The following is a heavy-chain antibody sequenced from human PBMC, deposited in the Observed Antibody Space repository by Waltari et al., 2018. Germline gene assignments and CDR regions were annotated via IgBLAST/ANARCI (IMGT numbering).Heavy chain of an antibody. Sequence: QVQLQESGPGLVKPSQTLSLTCAVSGDPISRGIYYWSGIRRPAGKGLEWIGRIYPSGNTNYNPSLRGRVAMSLDTSKDQLSLELSSVTAADTAVYYCARLEFSGSSHAFDVWGLGTMVTVSS. J-gene: IGHJ3*01. CDR3: ARLEFSGSSHAFDV. CDR2: IYPSGNT. D-gene: IGHD6-25*01. V-gene: IGHV4-61*02. CDR1: GDPISRGIYY.